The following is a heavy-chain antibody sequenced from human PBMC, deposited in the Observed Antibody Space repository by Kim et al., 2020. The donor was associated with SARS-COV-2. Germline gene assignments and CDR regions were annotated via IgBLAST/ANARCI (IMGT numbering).Heavy chain of an antibody. Sequence: GGSLRLSCVVSGFTFSSYAMSWVRQAPGKGLEWVSAISGSGGSTYYADSVKGRFTISRDNSKNTLYLQMNSLRAEDTAVYYCAKHSSGYYYVFDYWGQGTLVTVSS. CDR3: AKHSSGYYYVFDY. D-gene: IGHD3-22*01. CDR1: GFTFSSYA. CDR2: ISGSGGST. V-gene: IGHV3-23*01. J-gene: IGHJ4*02.